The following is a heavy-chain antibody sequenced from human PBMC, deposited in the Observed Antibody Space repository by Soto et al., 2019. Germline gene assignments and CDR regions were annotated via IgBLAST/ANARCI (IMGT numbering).Heavy chain of an antibody. CDR2: INHSGST. Sequence: QVQLQQWGAGLLKPSETLSLTCAVYGGSFSGYYWSWIRQPPGKGLEWIGEINHSGSTNYNPSLKSRVTISVYTSTNQFSLKLSSVTAADTAVYYCARGHKGTEYSSSAGIHYWGQGTMVTVSS. V-gene: IGHV4-34*01. J-gene: IGHJ4*02. D-gene: IGHD6-6*01. CDR1: GGSFSGYY. CDR3: ARGHKGTEYSSSAGIHY.